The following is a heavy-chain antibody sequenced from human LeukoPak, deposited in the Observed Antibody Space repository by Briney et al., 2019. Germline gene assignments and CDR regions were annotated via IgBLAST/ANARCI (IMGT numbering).Heavy chain of an antibody. D-gene: IGHD3-3*01. J-gene: IGHJ6*02. V-gene: IGHV3-11*01. CDR3: ARDVSISFDDFWPYYYYGMDV. CDR2: ISSSGSTI. CDR1: GFTFSDYY. Sequence: GGSLRLSCAASGFTFSDYYMSWIRQAPGKGLEWVSYISSSGSTIYYADSVKGRFTISRDNAKNSLYLQMNSLSAEDTAVYYCARDVSISFDDFWPYYYYGMDVWGQGTTVTVSS.